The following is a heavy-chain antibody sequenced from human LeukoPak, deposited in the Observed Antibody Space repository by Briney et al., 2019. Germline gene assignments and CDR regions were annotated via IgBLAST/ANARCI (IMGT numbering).Heavy chain of an antibody. V-gene: IGHV1-69*13. CDR2: IIPIFGTA. CDR3: ARARPYDILTGLRFDP. Sequence: ASVKVSCKASGGTFSSYAISWVRQAPGQGLEWMGGIIPIFGTANYAQKFQGRVTITADESTSTAYMELSSLRSEDTAVYYCARARPYDILTGLRFDPWSQGTLPSVPS. J-gene: IGHJ5*02. D-gene: IGHD3-9*01. CDR1: GGTFSSYA.